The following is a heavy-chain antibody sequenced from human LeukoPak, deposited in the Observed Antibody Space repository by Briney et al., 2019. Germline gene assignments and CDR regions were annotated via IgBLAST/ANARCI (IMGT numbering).Heavy chain of an antibody. CDR1: GFTFSSYW. CDR2: INSEGSIT. CDR3: ARVRATFSPHFDN. J-gene: IGHJ4*02. Sequence: PGGSLRLSRAASGFTFSSYWMHWVRQAPGKGLMWVSRINSEGSITNYADSVKGRFTISRDNAKNTLDLQMDSLRAEDTAVYYCARVRATFSPHFDNWGQGTLVTVSS. V-gene: IGHV3-74*01. D-gene: IGHD5-12*01.